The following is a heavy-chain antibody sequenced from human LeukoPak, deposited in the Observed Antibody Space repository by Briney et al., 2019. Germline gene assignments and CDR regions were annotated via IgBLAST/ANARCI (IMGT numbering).Heavy chain of an antibody. Sequence: ASVKVSCKASGGTFSSYAISWVRQAPGQGLEWMGRIIPILGIANYAQKFQGRVTITADKSTSTAYMELSSLRSEDTAVYYCASSGSSDAFDIWGQGTMVTVSS. CDR1: GGTFSSYA. J-gene: IGHJ3*02. CDR3: ASSGSSDAFDI. CDR2: IIPILGIA. V-gene: IGHV1-69*04. D-gene: IGHD1-26*01.